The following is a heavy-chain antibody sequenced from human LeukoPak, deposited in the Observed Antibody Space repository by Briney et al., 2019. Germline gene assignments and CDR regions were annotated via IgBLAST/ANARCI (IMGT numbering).Heavy chain of an antibody. Sequence: SVKVSCKASGGTFSSYAISWVRQAPGQGLEWMGRIIPILGIANYAQKFQGRVTITADKSTSTAYMELSSLRAEDTAMYYCARDLSALWLGILDPWGQGTLVTVSS. V-gene: IGHV1-69*04. CDR1: GGTFSSYA. CDR3: ARDLSALWLGILDP. J-gene: IGHJ5*02. CDR2: IIPILGIA. D-gene: IGHD3-10*01.